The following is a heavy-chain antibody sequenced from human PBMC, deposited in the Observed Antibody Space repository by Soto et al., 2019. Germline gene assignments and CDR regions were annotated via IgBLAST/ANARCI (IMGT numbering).Heavy chain of an antibody. J-gene: IGHJ6*02. CDR2: IYHIGIT. CDR1: GGSVSSGGFY. D-gene: IGHD5-18*01. V-gene: IGHV4-31*03. Sequence: NPSETLSLTCTVSGGSVSSGGFYWSWVRQHPGKGLEWIGYIYHIGITYYNPSLKSRLTISVDTSTNQFSLELSSVTAADTAVYYCARNGYTYGMDVWGQGTTVTVSS. CDR3: ARNGYTYGMDV.